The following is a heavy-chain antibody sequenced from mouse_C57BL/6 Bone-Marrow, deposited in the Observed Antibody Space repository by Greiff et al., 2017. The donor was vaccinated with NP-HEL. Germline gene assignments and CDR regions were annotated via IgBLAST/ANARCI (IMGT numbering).Heavy chain of an antibody. V-gene: IGHV5-17*01. J-gene: IGHJ2*01. CDR2: ISSGSSTT. D-gene: IGHD4-1*01. CDR3: ARGELGRRGYYFDY. Sequence: EVQLVESGGGLVKPGGSLKLSCAASGFTFSDYGMHWVRQAPEKGLEWVAYISSGSSTTYYAYTVKGRFTISRDNAKNTRFLQMTDVRSEDTAMYYCARGELGRRGYYFDYWGQGTTLTVSS. CDR1: GFTFSDYG.